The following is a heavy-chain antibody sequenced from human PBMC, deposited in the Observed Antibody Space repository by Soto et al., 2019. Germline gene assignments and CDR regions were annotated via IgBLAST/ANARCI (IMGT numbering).Heavy chain of an antibody. D-gene: IGHD3-9*01. CDR1: GYTFSSYR. V-gene: IGHV5-51*01. J-gene: IGHJ4*01. Sequence: GESLKISCKGSGYTFSSYRIGWVRQVPGKGLEWMGIISPGDSDTKYSQSFQGQVTISADKSISTAYLQWNSLKASDTAMYYCARHATYYDILSGYYFDYWGHGTLVSVPQ. CDR3: ARHATYYDILSGYYFDY. CDR2: ISPGDSDT.